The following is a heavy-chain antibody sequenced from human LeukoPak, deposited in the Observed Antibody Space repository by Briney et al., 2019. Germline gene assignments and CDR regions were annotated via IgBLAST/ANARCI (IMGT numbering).Heavy chain of an antibody. Sequence: GGSLRLSCAASGFTLSSYAMRWVRQAPAKGLQWVSALHYSGVSTYYADSVKGRFTISRDNSKNTLYLQMNSLRAEDTAVYYCAKVIREVDMSYDYWGQGALVTVSS. J-gene: IGHJ4*02. CDR2: LHYSGVST. D-gene: IGHD5-24*01. CDR1: GFTLSSYA. V-gene: IGHV3-23*05. CDR3: AKVIREVDMSYDY.